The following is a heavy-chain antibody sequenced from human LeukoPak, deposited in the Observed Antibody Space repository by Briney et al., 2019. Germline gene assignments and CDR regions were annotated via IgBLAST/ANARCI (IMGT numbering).Heavy chain of an antibody. J-gene: IGHJ3*02. CDR3: ARSPYCSSTSCYPYDAFDI. CDR1: GGSISSYY. V-gene: IGHV4-59*12. D-gene: IGHD2-2*01. CDR2: IYHSGTT. Sequence: SETLSLTCTVSGGSISSYYWSWIRQPPGKGLEWIGYIYHSGTTNHNPSLKSRVTISLDTSKNQFSLKLSSVTAADTAVYYCARSPYCSSTSCYPYDAFDIWGQGTMVTVSS.